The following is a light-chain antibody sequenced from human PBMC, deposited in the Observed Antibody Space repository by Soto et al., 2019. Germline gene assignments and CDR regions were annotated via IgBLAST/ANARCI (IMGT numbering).Light chain of an antibody. CDR3: QQYGSSPYT. J-gene: IGKJ2*01. CDR1: QSVSSSY. CDR2: GAS. V-gene: IGKV3-20*01. Sequence: EIVLTQSPGTLSLSPGERATLSCRASQSVSSSYLAWYQQKPGQAPRLLIYGASSRATGIPDRFSGSGSGTDFTLNISRLEPEDFAVYYCQQYGSSPYTFGQGTKPEIK.